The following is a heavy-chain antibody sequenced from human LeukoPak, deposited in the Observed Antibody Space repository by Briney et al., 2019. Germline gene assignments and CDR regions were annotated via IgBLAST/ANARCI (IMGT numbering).Heavy chain of an antibody. CDR1: GGSISSSSYY. Sequence: PSETLSLTCTVSGGSISSSSYYWGWIRQPPGKGLEWIGSIYYSGSTYYNPSLKSRVTISVDTSKNQFSLKLSSVTAADTAVYYCARQIVVVPAAIFYYYYMDVWGKGTTVTVSS. V-gene: IGHV4-39*01. CDR2: IYYSGST. CDR3: ARQIVVVPAAIFYYYYMDV. D-gene: IGHD2-2*01. J-gene: IGHJ6*03.